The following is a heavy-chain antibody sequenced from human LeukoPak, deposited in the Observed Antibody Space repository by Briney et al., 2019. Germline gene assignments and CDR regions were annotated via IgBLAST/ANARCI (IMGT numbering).Heavy chain of an antibody. V-gene: IGHV3-23*01. CDR2: LSGSGGTT. Sequence: GGSLRLSCAASGFTFSSYAMSWVRQAPGKGLEWVSTLSGSGGTTYYADSVKGRFTISRDNSKNTLYLQMNSLRTKDTAVYFCARAGSFGGDDYWGQGTLVTVSS. CDR3: ARAGSFGGDDY. J-gene: IGHJ4*02. D-gene: IGHD1-26*01. CDR1: GFTFSSYA.